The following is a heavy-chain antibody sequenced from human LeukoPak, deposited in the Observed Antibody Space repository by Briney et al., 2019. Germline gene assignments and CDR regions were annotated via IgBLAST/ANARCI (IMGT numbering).Heavy chain of an antibody. V-gene: IGHV3-9*01. CDR3: AKDLSEAAAGTLDY. D-gene: IGHD6-13*01. J-gene: IGHJ4*02. CDR1: GFTFDDYA. CDR2: ISWNSGSI. Sequence: PGGSLRLSCAASGFTFDDYAMHWVRQAPGKGLEWVSGISWNSGSIGYADSMKGRFTISRDNAKNSLYLQMNSLRAEDTALYYCAKDLSEAAAGTLDYWGQGTLVTVSS.